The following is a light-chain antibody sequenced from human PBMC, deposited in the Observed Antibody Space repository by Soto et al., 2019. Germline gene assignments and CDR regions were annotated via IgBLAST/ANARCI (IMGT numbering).Light chain of an antibody. V-gene: IGKV3D-7*01. CDR1: HTISSSY. Sequence: EIVLTQSPGTLSLYPGERATLSCRASHTISSSYLAWYQQKRGQDPRLLIHGASTRAPGFPARFSGSGSGTDFTLPIRRLQSDDSASYYCLQDINYPWTFGQGTKVDIK. J-gene: IGKJ1*01. CDR2: GAS. CDR3: LQDINYPWT.